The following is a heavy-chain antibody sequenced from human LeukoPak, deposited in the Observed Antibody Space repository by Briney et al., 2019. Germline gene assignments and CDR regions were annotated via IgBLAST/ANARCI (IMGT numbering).Heavy chain of an antibody. D-gene: IGHD6-13*01. V-gene: IGHV3-23*01. J-gene: IGHJ1*01. Sequence: PSGSVPLSCAASVFTFSRYAMSWLRPAPGRGVDGVAVISGSGGRTYYPDSVKGRFTISRDNSKNHLYLQINSLGAGDTAVYYFSKESAAGSGYFLHWGEGTLVTVSS. CDR2: ISGSGGRT. CDR1: VFTFSRYA. CDR3: SKESAAGSGYFLH.